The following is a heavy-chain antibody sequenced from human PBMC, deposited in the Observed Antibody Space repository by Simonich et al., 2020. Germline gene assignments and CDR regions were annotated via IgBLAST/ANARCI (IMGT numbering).Heavy chain of an antibody. D-gene: IGHD6-6*01. Sequence: EVQLVESGGGLVQPGGSLRLSCAASGFTFSSYEMNWVRQAPGKWLEWVSYISSSGSTIYYADSVKGRVTISRDNAKNSLYLQMNSLRAEDTAVYYCARDFRLQLVEIGTYYYYGMDVWGQGTTVTVSS. CDR1: GFTFSSYE. CDR2: ISSSGSTI. J-gene: IGHJ6*02. CDR3: ARDFRLQLVEIGTYYYYGMDV. V-gene: IGHV3-48*03.